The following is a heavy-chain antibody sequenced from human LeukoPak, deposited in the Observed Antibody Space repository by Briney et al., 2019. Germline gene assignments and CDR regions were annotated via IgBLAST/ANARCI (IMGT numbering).Heavy chain of an antibody. D-gene: IGHD3-9*01. CDR1: GFTFSSYD. V-gene: IGHV3-13*01. CDR3: AKDVFELYDIYDH. J-gene: IGHJ4*02. Sequence: PGGSLRLSCAASGFTFSSYDMHWVRQATGKGLEWVSAIGTAGDTYYPDSVKGRFTISRDNSKNTLYLQMDSLRAEDTAIYYCAKDVFELYDIYDHWGQGTLVTVSS. CDR2: IGTAGDT.